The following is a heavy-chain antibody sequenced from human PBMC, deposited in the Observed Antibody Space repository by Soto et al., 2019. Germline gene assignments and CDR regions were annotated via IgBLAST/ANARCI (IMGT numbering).Heavy chain of an antibody. CDR2: IDYSGST. CDR3: ARVSAGDWYFDL. Sequence: QVQLQESGPGLVKPSETLSLTCTVSGGSISSYYWSWIRQPPGKGLEWIGYIDYSGSTNYNPSLKSRVTRSVDTAKSQFSLELSSVTSADTAVYYWARVSAGDWYFDLWGRGTLVTVSS. D-gene: IGHD6-19*01. J-gene: IGHJ2*01. V-gene: IGHV4-59*01. CDR1: GGSISSYY.